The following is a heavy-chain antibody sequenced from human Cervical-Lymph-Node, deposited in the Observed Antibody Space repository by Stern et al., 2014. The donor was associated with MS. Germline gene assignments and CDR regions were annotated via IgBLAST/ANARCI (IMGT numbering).Heavy chain of an antibody. V-gene: IGHV3-21*01. Sequence: VQLVESGGGLVKPGGSLRLSCAASGFTFSSYSMNWVRQAPGKGLEWVSSISSSSRYIYYADSVKGRFTISRDNAKNSLYLQMNSLRAEDTAVYYCARDQGGKYYDSSGYYSDAFDIWGQGTMVTVSS. J-gene: IGHJ3*02. CDR2: ISSSSRYI. CDR3: ARDQGGKYYDSSGYYSDAFDI. CDR1: GFTFSSYS. D-gene: IGHD3-22*01.